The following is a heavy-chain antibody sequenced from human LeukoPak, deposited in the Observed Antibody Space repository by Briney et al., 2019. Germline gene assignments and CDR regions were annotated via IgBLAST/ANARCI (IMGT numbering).Heavy chain of an antibody. D-gene: IGHD6-13*01. CDR1: GGSISSYY. CDR2: VFYSGST. CDR3: ARRMGSSWTFDY. V-gene: IGHV4-59*01. Sequence: SETLSLTCTVSGGSISSYYWSWIRQPPGKELEWIGYVFYSGSTNYNPSLKSRVTISVDTSKNQLSLKLGSVTAADTAVYYCARRMGSSWTFDYWGQGTLVTVSS. J-gene: IGHJ4*02.